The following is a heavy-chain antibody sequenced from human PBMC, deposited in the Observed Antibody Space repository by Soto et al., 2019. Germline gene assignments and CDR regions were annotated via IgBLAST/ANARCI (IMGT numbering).Heavy chain of an antibody. CDR2: IRPHNGDT. CDR3: ARDLSGWYDV. J-gene: IGHJ5*02. Sequence: QVQLVQSAAEVGKPGASVKVSCKASGYTFTTIRLSWVRQVPGQGLEWMGWIRPHNGDTQYAQQFQDRVTMTADTSTTTAYMEVRSLRADYTAEFYCARDLSGWYDVWGQGTLLTVAS. D-gene: IGHD6-19*01. CDR1: GYTFTTIR. V-gene: IGHV1-18*01.